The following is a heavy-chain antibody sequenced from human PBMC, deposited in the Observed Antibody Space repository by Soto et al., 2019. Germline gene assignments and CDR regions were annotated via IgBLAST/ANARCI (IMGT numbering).Heavy chain of an antibody. V-gene: IGHV3-73*02. Sequence: EVQLVESGGGLVQPGWSLKLSCAASGFTFSGSAMHWVRQASGKGLEWVGRIRSKANSYATAYAASVKGRFTISRDDSKNTAYLQMNSLKTEDTAVYYCTGTVVVAATPGIDYWGQGTLVTVSS. CDR3: TGTVVVAATPGIDY. CDR1: GFTFSGSA. J-gene: IGHJ4*02. CDR2: IRSKANSYAT. D-gene: IGHD2-15*01.